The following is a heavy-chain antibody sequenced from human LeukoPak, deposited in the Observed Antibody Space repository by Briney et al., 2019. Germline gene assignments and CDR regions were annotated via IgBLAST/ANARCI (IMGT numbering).Heavy chain of an antibody. D-gene: IGHD4-11*01. CDR2: IYYSGST. CDR1: GGSISSYN. V-gene: IGHV4-59*12. J-gene: IGHJ5*02. Sequence: SETLSLTCTVSGGSISSYNWSWSWQPPGQGLERVGNIYYSGSTSYNPSLKSRVTISVDTSKNKYPLKLSSMSAADAAVYYCARDTLTTVDWFDPGGQGTLVTVSS. CDR3: ARDTLTTVDWFDP.